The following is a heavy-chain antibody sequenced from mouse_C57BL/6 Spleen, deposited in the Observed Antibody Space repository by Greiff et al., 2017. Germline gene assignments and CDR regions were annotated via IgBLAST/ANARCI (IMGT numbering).Heavy chain of an antibody. CDR2: INSDGGST. CDR3: AKRNDVNAMDY. V-gene: IGHV5-2*03. CDR1: EYEFPSHD. D-gene: IGHD2-12*01. Sequence: EVKLMESGGGLVQPGESLKLSCESNEYEFPSHDMSWVRKTPEKRLELVAAINSDGGSTYYPDTMERRFIISRDNTKKTLYLQMSSLRSEDTALYYWAKRNDVNAMDYWGQGTSVTVSS. J-gene: IGHJ4*01.